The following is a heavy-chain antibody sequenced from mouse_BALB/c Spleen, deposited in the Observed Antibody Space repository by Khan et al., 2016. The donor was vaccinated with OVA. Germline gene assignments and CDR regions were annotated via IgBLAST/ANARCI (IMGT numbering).Heavy chain of an antibody. CDR1: GFSLTDYG. CDR2: IWGGGTT. V-gene: IGHV2-6-5*01. CDR3: AKLLWSHYYAMDY. J-gene: IGHJ4*01. D-gene: IGHD1-1*02. Sequence: VELVESGPGLVAPSQSLSITCTVSGFSLTDYGVGWIRQPPGKGLEWLGVIWGGGTTHYNSALKSRLSISKDNSKSQVFLKMNSLQTDDTAMYYCAKLLWSHYYAMDYWGQGTSVTVSS.